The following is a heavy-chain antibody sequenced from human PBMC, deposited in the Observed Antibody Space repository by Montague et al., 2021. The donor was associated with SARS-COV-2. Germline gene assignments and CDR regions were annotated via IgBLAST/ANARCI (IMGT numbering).Heavy chain of an antibody. CDR1: GFTFSSYA. Sequence: SLRLSCAASGFTFSSYAMHWVRQAPGKGLEWVAVISYDGSNKYYSDSVNGRFTISRDNSKNTLYLQMNSLRAEDTAVYYCARDNYDYVWGSYRYIYWGQGTLVTVSS. J-gene: IGHJ4*02. V-gene: IGHV3-30*04. CDR3: ARDNYDYVWGSYRYIY. D-gene: IGHD3-16*02. CDR2: ISYDGSNK.